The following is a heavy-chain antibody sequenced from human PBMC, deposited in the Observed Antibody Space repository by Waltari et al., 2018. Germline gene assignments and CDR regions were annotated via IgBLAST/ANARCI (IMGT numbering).Heavy chain of an antibody. CDR2: IIRGNRYT. CDR1: GFTFSAYS. D-gene: IGHD5-12*01. Sequence: EVQLVESGGGLVKPGGSLRLSCAASGFTFSAYSMNWVRQAPGKGLEWVSSIIRGNRYTSYADSVKGRFIISRDNAKNSLYLQMNSLRAEDMAVYYCVRSREDSGPDFWGQGTLVTVSS. CDR3: VRSREDSGPDF. J-gene: IGHJ4*02. V-gene: IGHV3-21*01.